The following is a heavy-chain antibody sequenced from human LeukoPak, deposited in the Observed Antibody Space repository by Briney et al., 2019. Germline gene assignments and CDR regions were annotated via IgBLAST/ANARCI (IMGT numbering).Heavy chain of an antibody. J-gene: IGHJ4*02. D-gene: IGHD2-15*01. CDR2: ISGSGGST. Sequence: GGSLRLSCAASGFTFSSYGMSWVRQAPGKGLEWVSAISGSGGSTYYADSVKGRFTISRDNSRNTMYLQMNSLRAEDAAVYYCAKAPVTSCRGAFCYPFDSWGQGTLVTVSS. CDR3: AKAPVTSCRGAFCYPFDS. CDR1: GFTFSSYG. V-gene: IGHV3-23*01.